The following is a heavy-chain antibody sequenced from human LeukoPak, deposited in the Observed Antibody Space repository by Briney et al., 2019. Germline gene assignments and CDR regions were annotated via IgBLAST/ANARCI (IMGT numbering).Heavy chain of an antibody. CDR1: GFTFSSYA. V-gene: IGHV3-30*04. CDR3: STEPGTVPAHIIDY. Sequence: GGSLRLSCAASGFTFSSYAMHWVRQAPGKGLEWVAVISYDGSNKYYADSVKGRFTISRDNSKNTLYLQMNSLRAEDTAVYYCSTEPGTVPAHIIDYWGQGTLVTVSS. CDR2: ISYDGSNK. D-gene: IGHD1/OR15-1a*01. J-gene: IGHJ4*02.